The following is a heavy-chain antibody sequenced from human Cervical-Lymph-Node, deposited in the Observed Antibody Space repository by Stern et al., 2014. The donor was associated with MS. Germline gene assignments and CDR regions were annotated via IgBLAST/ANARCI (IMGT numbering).Heavy chain of an antibody. CDR3: ANGSRWGAMDV. CDR1: GYTFTNYD. Sequence: VQLVESGAEVKKPGASVKVSCKASGYTFTNYDINWVRQAPGQGLEYVGWMTPDNGDTGYAQKFQGRVTMTWNIAMTTAYLEVKSLRYEDTGIYFCANGSRWGAMDVWGQGTAVTVSS. J-gene: IGHJ6*02. V-gene: IGHV1-8*01. CDR2: MTPDNGDT. D-gene: IGHD6-13*01.